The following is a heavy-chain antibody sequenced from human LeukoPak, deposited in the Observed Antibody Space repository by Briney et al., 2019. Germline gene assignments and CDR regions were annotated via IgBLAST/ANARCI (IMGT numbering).Heavy chain of an antibody. D-gene: IGHD3-10*01. Sequence: GGSLRLSCAASGFTFSSYGMHWVRQAPGKGLEWVAFIRYDGSNKYYADSVKGRFTISRDNSKNTLYLQMNSLRAEDTAVYYCAKEAAYYYYGSGNPTPSPFDYWGQGTLVTVSS. V-gene: IGHV3-30*02. CDR3: AKEAAYYYYGSGNPTPSPFDY. J-gene: IGHJ4*02. CDR2: IRYDGSNK. CDR1: GFTFSSYG.